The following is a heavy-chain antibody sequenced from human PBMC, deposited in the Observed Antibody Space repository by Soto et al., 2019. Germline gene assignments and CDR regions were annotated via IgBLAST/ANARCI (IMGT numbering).Heavy chain of an antibody. CDR1: GFTFSSYS. V-gene: IGHV3-21*01. CDR2: ISSSSSYI. CDR3: AKDRAYYYYGMDV. Sequence: PGGSLRLSCAASGFTFSSYSMNWVRQAPGKGLEWVSSISSSSSYIYYADSVKGRFTISRDNAKNTLYLQMNSLRAEDTAVYYCAKDRAYYYYGMDVWGQGTTVTVSS. D-gene: IGHD3-10*01. J-gene: IGHJ6*02.